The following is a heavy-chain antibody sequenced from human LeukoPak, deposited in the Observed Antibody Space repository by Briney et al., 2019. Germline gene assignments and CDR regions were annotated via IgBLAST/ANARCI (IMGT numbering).Heavy chain of an antibody. D-gene: IGHD3-22*01. Sequence: GGSLRLSCAAPGFTFSNYVMIWVRQAPGKGLEWVSGITASGDSTYYGDSVKGRFTISRDNAKNSLYLQMNSLRAEDTAVYYCARDLYRIVVVPHYFDYWGQGTLVTVSS. J-gene: IGHJ4*02. V-gene: IGHV3-23*01. CDR1: GFTFSNYV. CDR3: ARDLYRIVVVPHYFDY. CDR2: ITASGDST.